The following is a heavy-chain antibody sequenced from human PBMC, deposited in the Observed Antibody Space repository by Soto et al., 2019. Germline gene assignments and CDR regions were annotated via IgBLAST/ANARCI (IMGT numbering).Heavy chain of an antibody. J-gene: IGHJ6*02. CDR3: ARSWELLPDYYYGMDV. CDR1: GYTFTSYG. CDR2: ISAYNGNT. V-gene: IGHV1-18*01. D-gene: IGHD1-26*01. Sequence: ASGKVSCTASGYTFTSYGISWVRQAPGQGREWMGWISAYNGNTNYAQKLQGRVTMTTDTSTSTAFMELRSLRSADTAVYYCARSWELLPDYYYGMDVWGQGTTVTVSS.